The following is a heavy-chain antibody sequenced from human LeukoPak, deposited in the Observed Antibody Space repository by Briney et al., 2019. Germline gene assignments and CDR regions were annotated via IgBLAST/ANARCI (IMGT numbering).Heavy chain of an antibody. CDR3: AREEVSGWYFLSPQPNKNDAFDI. CDR1: GGSISSGDYY. V-gene: IGHV4-30-4*01. J-gene: IGHJ3*02. CDR2: IYYSGST. D-gene: IGHD6-19*01. Sequence: SQTLSLTCTVSGGSISSGDYYWSWIRQPPGKGLEWIGYIYYSGSTYYNPSLKSRVTISVDTSKNQFSLKLSSVTAADTAVYYCAREEVSGWYFLSPQPNKNDAFDIWGQGTMVTVSS.